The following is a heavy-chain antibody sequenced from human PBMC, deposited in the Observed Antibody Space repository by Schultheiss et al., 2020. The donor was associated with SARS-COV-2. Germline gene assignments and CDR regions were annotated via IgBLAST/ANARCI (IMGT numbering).Heavy chain of an antibody. CDR1: GGSFSGYY. Sequence: SETLSLTCAVYGGSFSGYYWGWIRQPPGKGLEWIGSIYYSGSTYYNPSLKSRVTISVDTSKNQFSLKLSSVTAADTAVYYCARGVVRDELWFGELPFDYWGQGTLVTVSS. CDR2: IYYSGST. D-gene: IGHD3-10*01. V-gene: IGHV4-34*01. J-gene: IGHJ4*02. CDR3: ARGVVRDELWFGELPFDY.